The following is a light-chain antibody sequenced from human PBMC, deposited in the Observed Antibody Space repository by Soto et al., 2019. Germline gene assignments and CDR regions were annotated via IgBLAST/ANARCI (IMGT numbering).Light chain of an antibody. CDR2: ATS. CDR3: QQYFGSSWT. V-gene: IGKV3-20*01. J-gene: IGKJ1*01. CDR1: QRIDNRY. Sequence: EIVLTQSPGTLSSSPGEIATLSCRSSQRIDNRYLAWYQHKTGQAPRLLIYATSSRATGIPDRFGGSGSVTDFTLTITRLEHEDFAVYYCQQYFGSSWTFGQGTKVDIK.